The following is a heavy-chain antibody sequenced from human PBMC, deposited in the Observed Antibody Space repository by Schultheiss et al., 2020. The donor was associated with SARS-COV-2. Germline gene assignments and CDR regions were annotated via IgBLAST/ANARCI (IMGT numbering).Heavy chain of an antibody. J-gene: IGHJ6*04. V-gene: IGHV1-2*02. CDR2: INPNSGGT. CDR1: GYTFTSYY. Sequence: ASVKVSCKASGYTFTSYYMHWVRQAPGQGLEWMGWINPNSGGTNYAQKFQGRVTMTRDTSISTAYMELSRLRSDDTAVYYCARGYDDFWSGASGHSDVWGKGTTVTVSS. D-gene: IGHD3-3*01. CDR3: ARGYDDFWSGASGHSDV.